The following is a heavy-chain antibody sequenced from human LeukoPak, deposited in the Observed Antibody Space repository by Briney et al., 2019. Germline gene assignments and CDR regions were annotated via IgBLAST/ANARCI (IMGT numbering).Heavy chain of an antibody. CDR3: TRVRTIAAAATLPLFDY. D-gene: IGHD6-13*01. Sequence: GGSLRLSCTASGFTFGDYAMSWFRQAPGKGLEWVGFIRSKAYGGTTDYAASVKGRFTISRDDSNSIAYLQVNSLKTEDTAVYYCTRVRTIAAAATLPLFDYWGQGTLVTVSS. V-gene: IGHV3-49*03. CDR2: IRSKAYGGTT. CDR1: GFTFGDYA. J-gene: IGHJ4*02.